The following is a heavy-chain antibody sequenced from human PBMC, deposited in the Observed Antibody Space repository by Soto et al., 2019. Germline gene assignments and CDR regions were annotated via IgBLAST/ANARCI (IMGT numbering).Heavy chain of an antibody. D-gene: IGHD2-8*01. CDR1: GYSFTDYH. CDR3: ARGDSTDCSNGVCSFFYNHDMDV. Sequence: ASVKVSCKASGYSFTDYHIHWVRQAPGQGLEWLGRINPTSGGTSTAQKFQGWVTMTTDTSISTAYMELTRLTSDDTAIYYCARGDSTDCSNGVCSFFYNHDMDVWGQGTTVTVSS. V-gene: IGHV1-2*04. J-gene: IGHJ6*02. CDR2: INPTSGGT.